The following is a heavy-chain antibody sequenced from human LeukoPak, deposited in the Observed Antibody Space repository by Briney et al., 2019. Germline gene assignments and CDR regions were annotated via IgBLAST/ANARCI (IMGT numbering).Heavy chain of an antibody. V-gene: IGHV3-20*04. J-gene: IGHJ4*02. D-gene: IGHD4-17*01. CDR2: INRDGGDT. CDR3: ARGHFGDHAFDY. Sequence: GGSLRLSXAASGFTFGDYGMTWVRQVPGKGLEWVSGINRDGGDTHYADSVKGRFTISRDNAKNSLYLQMNSLRAEDTALYYCARGHFGDHAFDYWGQGSLVTVSS. CDR1: GFTFGDYG.